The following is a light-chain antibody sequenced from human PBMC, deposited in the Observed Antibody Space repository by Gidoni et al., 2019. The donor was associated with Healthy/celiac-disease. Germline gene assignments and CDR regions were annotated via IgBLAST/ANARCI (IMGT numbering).Light chain of an antibody. CDR1: QSISSY. CDR3: QQSYSTPRT. J-gene: IGKJ2*02. Sequence: DIQMTQSPSTLSASVGDRVTITCRASQSISSYLDWYQQKPGKAPELLMYDASSLQSGVPSRFSGSGSGTDFTLTISSLQPEDFATYYCQQSYSTPRTFGQGTKLEIK. CDR2: DAS. V-gene: IGKV1-39*01.